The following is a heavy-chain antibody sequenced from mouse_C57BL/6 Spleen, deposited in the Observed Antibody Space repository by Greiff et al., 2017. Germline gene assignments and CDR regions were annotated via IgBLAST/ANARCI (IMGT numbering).Heavy chain of an antibody. CDR1: GYTFTDYN. V-gene: IGHV1-18*01. CDR3: ARGPAVVATDYFDV. CDR2: INPNNGGT. J-gene: IGHJ1*03. D-gene: IGHD1-1*01. Sequence: DVQLQESGPELVKPGASVKIPCKASGYTFTDYNMDWVKQSPGKSLEWIGDINPNNGGTIYNQKFKGKATVTVDKSSSTAYMELRSLTSEDTAVYYCARGPAVVATDYFDVWGTGTTVTVSS.